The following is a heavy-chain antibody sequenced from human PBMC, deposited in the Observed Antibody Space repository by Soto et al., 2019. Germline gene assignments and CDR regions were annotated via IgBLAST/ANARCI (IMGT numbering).Heavy chain of an antibody. CDR3: ARDGGLEFREYYFDY. CDR2: IKQDGSEK. V-gene: IGHV3-7*01. Sequence: GGSLRLSCAASGFTFSSYWMSWVRQAPGKGLDWVANIKQDGSEKYYVDSVKGRFTISRDNAKNSLYLQMNSLRAEDTAVYYCARDGGLEFREYYFDYWGQGTLVTVSS. CDR1: GFTFSSYW. J-gene: IGHJ4*02. D-gene: IGHD3-16*01.